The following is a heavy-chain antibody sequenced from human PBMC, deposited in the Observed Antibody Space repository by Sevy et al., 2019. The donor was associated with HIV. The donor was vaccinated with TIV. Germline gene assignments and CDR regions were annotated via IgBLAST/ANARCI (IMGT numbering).Heavy chain of an antibody. CDR1: GFTFSSYG. CDR2: ISYDGSNK. J-gene: IGHJ6*02. V-gene: IGHV3-30*18. CDR3: AKDLGVVVPAAMGYYYYYGMDV. D-gene: IGHD2-2*01. Sequence: GGSLRLSCAASGFTFSSYGKHWVRQAPGKGLEWVAVISYDGSNKYYADSVKGRFTISRDNSKNTLYLQMNSLRAEDTAVYYCAKDLGVVVPAAMGYYYYYGMDVWGQGTTVTVSS.